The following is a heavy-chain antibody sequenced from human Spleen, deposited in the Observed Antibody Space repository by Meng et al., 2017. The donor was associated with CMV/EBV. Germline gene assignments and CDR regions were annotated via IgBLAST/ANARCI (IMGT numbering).Heavy chain of an antibody. J-gene: IGHJ4*02. D-gene: IGHD3-10*01. CDR2: ISSSGSTI. V-gene: IGHV3-48*04. CDR1: GFTFSTYW. Sequence: GESLKISCSASGFTFSTYWMTWVRQAPGKGLEWVSYISSSGSTIYYADSVKGRFTISRDNTKNSLYLQMNSLRAEDSALYYCAKEAGGYYCDHWGQGTLVTVSS. CDR3: AKEAGGYYCDH.